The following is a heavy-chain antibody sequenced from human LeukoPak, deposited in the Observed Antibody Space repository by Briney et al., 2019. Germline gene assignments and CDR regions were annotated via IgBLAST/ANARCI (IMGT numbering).Heavy chain of an antibody. CDR1: GYTFTSYG. CDR3: AKPKLWFGELSSPFDY. J-gene: IGHJ4*02. D-gene: IGHD3-10*01. CDR2: ISAYNGDT. V-gene: IGHV1-18*01. Sequence: ASVKVSCKASGYTFTSYGINWVRQAPGQGLEWMGGISAYNGDTNYAQKLQGRVTMTTDTSTSTAYMELRSLRAEDTAVYYCAKPKLWFGELSSPFDYWGQGTLVTVSS.